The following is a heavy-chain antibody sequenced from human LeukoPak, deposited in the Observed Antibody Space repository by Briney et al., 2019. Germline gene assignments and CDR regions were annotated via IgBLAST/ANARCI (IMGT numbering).Heavy chain of an antibody. CDR2: IYPGDSDT. CDR3: ARLSVGYYYYMDV. D-gene: IGHD3-16*02. J-gene: IGHJ6*03. Sequence: GESLKISCKGSGYSFTNYWIGWVRQMPGKGLEWMGIIYPGDSDTTYSPSFQGQVTISADKSISTAYLQWSSLKASDTAMYYCARLSVGYYYYMDVWGKGTTVTISS. V-gene: IGHV5-51*01. CDR1: GYSFTNYW.